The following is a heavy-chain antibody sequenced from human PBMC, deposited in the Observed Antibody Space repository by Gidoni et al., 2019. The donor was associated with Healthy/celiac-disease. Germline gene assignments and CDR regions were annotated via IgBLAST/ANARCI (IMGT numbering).Heavy chain of an antibody. V-gene: IGHV3-53*01. CDR1: GFTVGSNY. J-gene: IGHJ4*02. Sequence: EVQLVESGGGLIQPGGSLRLSCAASGFTVGSNYMSWVRQAPGKGLEWVSVIYSGGSTYYADSVKGRFTIARDNSKNTLYLQMNSLRAEDTAVYYCARDLGGDYGRSDYWGQGTLVTVSS. D-gene: IGHD4-17*01. CDR3: ARDLGGDYGRSDY. CDR2: IYSGGST.